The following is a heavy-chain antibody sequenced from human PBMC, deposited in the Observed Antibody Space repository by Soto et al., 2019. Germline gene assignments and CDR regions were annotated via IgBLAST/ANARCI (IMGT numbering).Heavy chain of an antibody. D-gene: IGHD3-10*01. CDR2: ISGSGGST. CDR3: AKSEFKVPGVIRYDQDGMGV. J-gene: IGHJ6*01. Sequence: XESLRLSCAASCLTFSRYAMSWVGQTPGKGLEWVSAISGSGGSTYYADSVKGRFTISRDNSKNTLYLQMNSLRAEDTAVYYCAKSEFKVPGVIRYDQDGMGVWGQGTTVTVYS. CDR1: CLTFSRYA. V-gene: IGHV3-23*01.